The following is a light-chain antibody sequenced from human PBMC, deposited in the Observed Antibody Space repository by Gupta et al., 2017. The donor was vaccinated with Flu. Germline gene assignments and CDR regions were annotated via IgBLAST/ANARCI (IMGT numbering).Light chain of an antibody. CDR2: DDS. V-gene: IGLV3-21*02. CDR3: QVWDSSSDPVV. CDR1: KIGSKS. J-gene: IGLJ2*01. Sequence: GETARITGGGNKIGSKSVHWYQQKPGQAPVLVVYDDSDRPSGIPERFSGSNSGNTATLTISRVEAGDEADYYCQVWDSSSDPVVFGGGTKLTVL.